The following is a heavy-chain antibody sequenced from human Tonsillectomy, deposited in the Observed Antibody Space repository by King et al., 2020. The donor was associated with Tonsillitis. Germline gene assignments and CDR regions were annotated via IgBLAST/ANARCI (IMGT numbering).Heavy chain of an antibody. CDR1: GFTFSSYG. D-gene: IGHD6-19*01. CDR2: ISYDGSNK. Sequence: VQLVESGGGVVQPGRSLRLSCAASGFTFSSYGMHWVRQAPGKGLEWVAVISYDGSNKYYADSVKGRFTISRDNSKNTLYLQMNSLRAEDTAVYYCANADSSGFDCWGQGTLVTVSS. CDR3: ANADSSGFDC. V-gene: IGHV3-30*18. J-gene: IGHJ4*02.